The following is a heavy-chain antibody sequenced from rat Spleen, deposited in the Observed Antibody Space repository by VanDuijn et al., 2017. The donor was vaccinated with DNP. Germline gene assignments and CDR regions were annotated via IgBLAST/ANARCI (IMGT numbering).Heavy chain of an antibody. J-gene: IGHJ2*01. V-gene: IGHV2-32*01. CDR2: VWSNGDT. D-gene: IGHD1-7*01. CDR1: GFSLTMYH. Sequence: QVQLKESGPGLVQPSQTLSLTCTVSGFSLTMYHVHWVRQPPGKSLEWMGIVWSNGDTSYNSVLKSRLSISRDTSKSQVFLKMNGLQTEDTATYYCSRGDYSHWGQGVMVTVSS. CDR3: SRGDYSH.